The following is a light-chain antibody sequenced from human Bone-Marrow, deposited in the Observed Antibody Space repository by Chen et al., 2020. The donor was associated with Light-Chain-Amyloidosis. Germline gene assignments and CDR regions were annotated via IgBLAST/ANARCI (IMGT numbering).Light chain of an antibody. CDR1: SSDIGDYNY. CDR3: SSYTSSSTRV. J-gene: IGLJ3*02. V-gene: IGLV2-14*01. CDR2: DVS. Sequence: QSALTQPPSVSGSPGQSLTISSTGTSSDIGDYNYVSWYQQHPGKAPKLMIYDVSNRPSGVSDRFSGSKSGGTASLTISGLQAEDEADYFCSSYTSSSTRVFGGGTKLTVL.